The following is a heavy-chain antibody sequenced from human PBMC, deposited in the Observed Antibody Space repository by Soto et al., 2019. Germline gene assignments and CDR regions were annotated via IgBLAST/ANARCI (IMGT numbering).Heavy chain of an antibody. CDR2: IIPMFGTG. Sequence: QVQLVQSGAEVKKPGSSVNVSCKASGGTFSSYAISWVRQAPGQGLEWMGGIIPMFGTGDYAKKFQGRVTSTADESTSTAYMELSSLRSEDTAVYYCASHYYDSSGYNYYCGMDVWGQGTTVTVSS. CDR1: GGTFSSYA. D-gene: IGHD3-22*01. CDR3: ASHYYDSSGYNYYCGMDV. V-gene: IGHV1-69*12. J-gene: IGHJ6*02.